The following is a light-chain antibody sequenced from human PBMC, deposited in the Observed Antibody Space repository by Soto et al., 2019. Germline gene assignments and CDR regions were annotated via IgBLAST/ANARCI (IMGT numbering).Light chain of an antibody. CDR1: SSDVGAYNF. Sequence: QSALTQPASVSGSRGQSITISCTGTSSDVGAYNFVSWYQQHPGKLPKLMIFDVSRRPSGVSDRFSGSKSGNTASLTISGLQAEDEGDYYCSSYTSSSTHDFGSGTKVTFL. CDR3: SSYTSSSTHD. J-gene: IGLJ1*01. V-gene: IGLV2-14*03. CDR2: DVS.